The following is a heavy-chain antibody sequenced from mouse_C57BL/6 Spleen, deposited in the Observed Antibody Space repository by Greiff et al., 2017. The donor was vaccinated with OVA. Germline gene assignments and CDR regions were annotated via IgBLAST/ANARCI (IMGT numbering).Heavy chain of an antibody. CDR2: IYPRDGST. D-gene: IGHD1-1*01. CDR1: GYTFTSYD. CDR3: ARDYGSSYDYYAMDY. Sequence: VKLQQSGPELVKPGASVKLSCKASGYTFTSYDINWVKQRPGQGLEWIGWIYPRDGSTKYNEKFKGKATLTVDTSSSTAYMELHSLTSEDSAVYFCARDYGSSYDYYAMDYWGQGTSVTVSS. J-gene: IGHJ4*01. V-gene: IGHV1-85*01.